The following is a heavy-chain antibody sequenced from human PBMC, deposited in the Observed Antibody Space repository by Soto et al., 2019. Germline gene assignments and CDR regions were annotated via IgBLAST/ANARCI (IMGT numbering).Heavy chain of an antibody. V-gene: IGHV2-5*01. CDR2: IYWNDDK. Sequence: QITLKESGPTLVKPTQTLTLTCTFSGFALSTSGVGVGWIRQSPGKALEWVALIYWNDDKRYSPSLKSRLTITKDTSKNQVVLTMTNMDPVDTGTYYCAHTFSSADYVSWYFDLWGRGTLVTVSS. CDR1: GFALSTSGVG. CDR3: AHTFSSADYVSWYFDL. J-gene: IGHJ2*01. D-gene: IGHD3-16*01.